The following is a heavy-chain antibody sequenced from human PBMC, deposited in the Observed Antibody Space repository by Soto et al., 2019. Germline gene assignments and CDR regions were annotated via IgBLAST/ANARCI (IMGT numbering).Heavy chain of an antibody. V-gene: IGHV3-30*18. CDR2: ISYDGSNK. CDR1: GFTFSSYG. D-gene: IGHD3-10*01. CDR3: AKDPGDGMDV. J-gene: IGHJ6*02. Sequence: QVQLVESGGGVVQPGRSLRLSCAASGFTFSSYGMHWVRQAPGKGLEWVAVISYDGSNKYYADSVKGRFTISRDNSKNTLYLQMNSLRAEDTAVYYCAKDPGDGMDVWGQGTTVTVSS.